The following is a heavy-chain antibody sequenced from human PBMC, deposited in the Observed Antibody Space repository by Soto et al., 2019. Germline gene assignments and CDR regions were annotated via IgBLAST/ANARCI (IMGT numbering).Heavy chain of an antibody. D-gene: IGHD3-22*01. Sequence: SLRLSCTASGFTFSSYGMHWVRQAPGKGLEWVTVISFDGGNDYYADSVNGRFTISRDNSKNTLYLQMNSLRAEDTAVYYCARDHKGHYYDSSGYYYHDYFDYWGQGTLVTVSS. V-gene: IGHV3-30*03. CDR1: GFTFSSYG. CDR2: ISFDGGND. J-gene: IGHJ4*02. CDR3: ARDHKGHYYDSSGYYYHDYFDY.